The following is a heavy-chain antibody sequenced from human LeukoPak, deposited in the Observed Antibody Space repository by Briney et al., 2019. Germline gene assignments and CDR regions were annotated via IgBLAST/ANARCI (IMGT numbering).Heavy chain of an antibody. J-gene: IGHJ4*02. CDR3: ARQSASDYYDSSDSFDY. D-gene: IGHD3-22*01. CDR2: IYYSGST. Sequence: PSETLSLTCTVSGGSISSSNYYWGWIRQPPGKGLEWIGSIYYSGSTYYSPSLKSRVTISVDTSKNQFSLKLSSVTAADTAVYYCARQSASDYYDSSDSFDYRGQGTLVTVSS. CDR1: GGSISSSNYY. V-gene: IGHV4-39*01.